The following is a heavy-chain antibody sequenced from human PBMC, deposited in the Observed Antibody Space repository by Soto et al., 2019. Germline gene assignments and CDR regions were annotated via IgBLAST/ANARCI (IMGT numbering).Heavy chain of an antibody. CDR1: GFPFTTVW. CDR3: TSRIRTTNDN. V-gene: IGHV3-15*07. CDR2: VKTQAEGATT. D-gene: IGHD1-1*01. Sequence: EVQLVESGGGLVKPGESLRLSCVASGFPFTTVWMNWVRQAPGKGPEWLGRVKTQAEGATTDYAAPAKGRFTIFRDDLINAVYLQMTSLRIEDTALYYCTSRIRTTNDNWGQGTLVTVSS. J-gene: IGHJ4*02.